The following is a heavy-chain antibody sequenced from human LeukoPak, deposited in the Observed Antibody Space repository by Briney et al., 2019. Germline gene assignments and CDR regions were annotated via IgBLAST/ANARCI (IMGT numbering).Heavy chain of an antibody. CDR2: ISGSGLST. Sequence: GGSLRLSCAASGFTFSSYAMSWVRQAPGKGLEWVSTISGSGLSTYYADSVKGRFTISRDNSNNTLYLQMNSLRAEDTAVYYCAKVRVGATTEPDYWGQGTLVTVSS. CDR1: GFTFSSYA. D-gene: IGHD1-26*01. V-gene: IGHV3-23*01. J-gene: IGHJ4*02. CDR3: AKVRVGATTEPDY.